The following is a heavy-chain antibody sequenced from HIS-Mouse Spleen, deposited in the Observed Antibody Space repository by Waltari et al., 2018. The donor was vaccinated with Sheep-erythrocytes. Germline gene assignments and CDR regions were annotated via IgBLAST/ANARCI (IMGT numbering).Heavy chain of an antibody. CDR2: MGYAGDT. J-gene: IGHJ3*02. Sequence: EVQLVESGGGLVQPGGSLRLSCAASGFTFSSYDMHWVRQATGKGLEWVSAMGYAGDTYYPGSVKGRFTISRENAKNSLYLQMNSLRAGDTAVYYCARANSGSYDDAFDIWGQGTMVTVSS. CDR1: GFTFSSYD. CDR3: ARANSGSYDDAFDI. D-gene: IGHD1-26*01. V-gene: IGHV3-13*01.